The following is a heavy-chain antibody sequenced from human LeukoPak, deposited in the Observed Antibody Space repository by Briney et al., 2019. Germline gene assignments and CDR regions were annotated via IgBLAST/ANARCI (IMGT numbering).Heavy chain of an antibody. CDR2: IYYSGST. V-gene: IGHV4-59*12. CDR1: GGSISNYY. D-gene: IGHD2-15*01. Sequence: SETLSLTCTVSGGSISNYYWSWIRQPPVKGLEWIGYIYYSGSTNYNPSLKSRVTISVDTSKNQFSLKLSSVTAADTAVYYCAGEFGVVAAIVYWGQGTLVTVSS. J-gene: IGHJ4*02. CDR3: AGEFGVVAAIVY.